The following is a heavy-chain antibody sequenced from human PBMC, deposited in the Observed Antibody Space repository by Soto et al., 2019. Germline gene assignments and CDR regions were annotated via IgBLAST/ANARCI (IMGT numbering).Heavy chain of an antibody. D-gene: IGHD5-18*01. V-gene: IGHV3-53*01. J-gene: IGHJ4*02. CDR1: WFSVSSSH. Sequence: GGSLRLSCAASWFSVSSSHMIWVRQAPGKGLEWVSVIYSGGATYYAVSVKGRFTISRDRSKNTVYLQMDGLRTEDTAVYYCARDQPGYSYGYGLGYWGQGTLVTVSS. CDR2: IYSGGAT. CDR3: ARDQPGYSYGYGLGY.